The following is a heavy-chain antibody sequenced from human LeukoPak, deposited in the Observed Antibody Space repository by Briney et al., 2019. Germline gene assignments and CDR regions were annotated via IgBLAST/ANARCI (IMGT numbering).Heavy chain of an antibody. J-gene: IGHJ4*02. V-gene: IGHV3-11*01. CDR1: GFTFSNFA. CDR3: ATPKGRSGYSNNFDY. D-gene: IGHD3-3*01. Sequence: GGSLRLSCAASGFTFSNFAMSWVRQAPGKGLEWVSYISSSGSTIYYADSVRGRFTISRDNAKNSLYLQMNSLRAEDTAVYYCATPKGRSGYSNNFDYWGQGTLVTVSS. CDR2: ISSSGSTI.